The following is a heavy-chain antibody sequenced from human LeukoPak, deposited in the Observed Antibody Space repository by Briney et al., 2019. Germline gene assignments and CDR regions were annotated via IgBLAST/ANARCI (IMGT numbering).Heavy chain of an antibody. CDR3: ARVLGLKGFDS. V-gene: IGHV3-7*04. D-gene: IGHD7-27*01. J-gene: IGHJ5*01. Sequence: GGSLRLSCAASGFTFSAYWMTWVRQAPGRGLEWVANIRDDGSEEYYGDSVRGRFTISRDNAKNSVDLQMHSLRVEDTAVYYCARVLGLKGFDSWGQGTLVTVSS. CDR2: IRDDGSEE. CDR1: GFTFSAYW.